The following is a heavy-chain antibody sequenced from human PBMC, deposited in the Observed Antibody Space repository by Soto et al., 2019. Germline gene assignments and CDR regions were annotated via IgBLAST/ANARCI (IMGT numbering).Heavy chain of an antibody. CDR3: ARERIKPTGAGDFDHYGLDV. CDR1: GYTFTDYY. CDR2: INPNSGDT. D-gene: IGHD1-1*01. J-gene: IGHJ6*02. V-gene: IGHV1-2*07. Sequence: QVQLVQSGAEVKDPGASVKVSCKASGYTFTDYYVHWLRQAPGPGLEWVGWINPNSGDTKYAHKFQARVTLTRDTSITTAYMELTSLESDDTAVYYCARERIKPTGAGDFDHYGLDVWGQGTTVTVSS.